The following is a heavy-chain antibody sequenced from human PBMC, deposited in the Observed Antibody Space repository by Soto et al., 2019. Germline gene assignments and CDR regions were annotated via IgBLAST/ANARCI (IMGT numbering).Heavy chain of an antibody. CDR3: ARGWGYDSNDYYYAY. CDR2: IIPICGTA. D-gene: IGHD3-22*01. V-gene: IGHV1-69*01. J-gene: IGHJ4*02. CDR1: GGTFSRHA. Sequence: QVQLVQSGAEVRKPGSSVKVSCKSSGGTFSRHAISWVRQAPGQGLEWMGGIIPICGTANHAQKFQGIVTIIADESTSTVYMELSSLRSEDTAMYYCARGWGYDSNDYYYAYWVQGTLVIVSS.